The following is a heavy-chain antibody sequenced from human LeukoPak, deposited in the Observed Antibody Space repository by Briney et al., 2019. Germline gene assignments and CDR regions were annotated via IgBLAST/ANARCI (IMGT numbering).Heavy chain of an antibody. J-gene: IGHJ6*03. D-gene: IGHD6-19*01. V-gene: IGHV3-21*01. Sequence: GGSLRLSCAASGFTFSTYSMNWVRQAPGKGLEWVSSMTSSSSYIYYADSVKGRFTISRDNAKTSLYLQMNSLRAEDTAVYFCTRARVVAVAGTADYYYYMDAWGKGSTVTVSS. CDR2: MTSSSSYI. CDR3: TRARVVAVAGTADYYYYMDA. CDR1: GFTFSTYS.